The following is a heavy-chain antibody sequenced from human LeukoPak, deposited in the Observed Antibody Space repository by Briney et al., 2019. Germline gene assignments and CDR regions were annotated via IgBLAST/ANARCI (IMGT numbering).Heavy chain of an antibody. D-gene: IGHD6-19*01. Sequence: SETLSLTCTVSGGSIRSYYWSWIRQPPGEGLEWIGYIYYSGSTNYNPSLKSRVTISVDTSKNQFSLKLTSVTAADTAVYYCAREAVAGAHNWFDSWGQGTLVTVSS. V-gene: IGHV4-59*01. CDR1: GGSIRSYY. J-gene: IGHJ5*01. CDR2: IYYSGST. CDR3: AREAVAGAHNWFDS.